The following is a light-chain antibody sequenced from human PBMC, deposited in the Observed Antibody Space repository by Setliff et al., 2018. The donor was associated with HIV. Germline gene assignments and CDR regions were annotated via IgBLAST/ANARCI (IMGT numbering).Light chain of an antibody. J-gene: IGLJ3*02. CDR2: EVN. V-gene: IGLV2-23*02. CDR1: SSDVGSYNL. CDR3: CSYAGSSTWV. Sequence: QSVLPQPASVSGSPGQSITISCTGTSSDVGSYNLVSWYQQRPGKAPKLMISEVNKRPSGVSNRSSGSKSGNTASLTISGLQAEDEADYYCCSYAGSSTWVFGGGTKVTVL.